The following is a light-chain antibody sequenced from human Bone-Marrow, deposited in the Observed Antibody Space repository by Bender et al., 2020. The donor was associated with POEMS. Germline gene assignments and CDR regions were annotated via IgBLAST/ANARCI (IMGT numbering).Light chain of an antibody. CDR3: CSKASPGVV. J-gene: IGLJ2*01. Sequence: QSALTQPPSASGSPGQSITISCTGTISAVGSYNFVSWYQQHPGKVPKLMIYEDSKRPSGVSNRFSGSKSGDTASLTISGLQAEDEADYYCCSKASPGVVFGGGTKLTVL. CDR2: EDS. V-gene: IGLV2-23*01. CDR1: ISAVGSYNF.